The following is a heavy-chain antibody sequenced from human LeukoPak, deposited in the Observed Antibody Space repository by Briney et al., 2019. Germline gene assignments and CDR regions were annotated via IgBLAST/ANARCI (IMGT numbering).Heavy chain of an antibody. J-gene: IGHJ3*02. V-gene: IGHV5-51*01. CDR2: IYPGDSDT. CDR3: ARQRERAASDI. D-gene: IGHD5-24*01. Sequence: GAALQISCDAAGSSFTNYWIGWGRPLAGKGVEWKGIIYPGDSDTTNSPSYQGQVTFSVDKSISTAYLQWSSLKPSDSAMYYCARQRERAASDIWGQGTMVTVSP. CDR1: GSSFTNYW.